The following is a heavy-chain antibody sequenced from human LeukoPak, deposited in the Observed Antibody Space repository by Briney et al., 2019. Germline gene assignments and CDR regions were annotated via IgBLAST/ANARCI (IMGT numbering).Heavy chain of an antibody. CDR2: IRQDGSEK. CDR3: ASWITILNYFDF. J-gene: IGHJ4*02. V-gene: IGHV3-7*03. CDR1: GFTFSSHS. D-gene: IGHD3-3*01. Sequence: SGGSLRLSCAASGFTFSSHSMSWVRQAPGKGLEWVANIRQDGSEKYYVDSVKGRFTISRDNAKNSLYLQMNSLRAEDTAVYYCASWITILNYFDFWGQGTLVTVSS.